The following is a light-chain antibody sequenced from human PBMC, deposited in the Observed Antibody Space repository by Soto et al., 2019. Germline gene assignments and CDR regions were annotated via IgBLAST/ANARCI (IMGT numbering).Light chain of an antibody. J-gene: IGLJ2*01. V-gene: IGLV3-21*02. CDR1: NIGSKS. Sequence: SYELTQPPSVSVAPGQTARLTCGGLNIGSKSVHWSQQKPGQAPVTVVDHDCDRPSGIPERFSGSNSGNTDTLTISGVEGGDEAVYFCQVWESDDDPVVFGGGTQLTV. CDR2: HDC. CDR3: QVWESDDDPVV.